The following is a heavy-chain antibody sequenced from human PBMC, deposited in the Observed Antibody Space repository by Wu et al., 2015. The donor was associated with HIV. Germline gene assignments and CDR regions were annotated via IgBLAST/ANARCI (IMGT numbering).Heavy chain of an antibody. D-gene: IGHD2-21*01. J-gene: IGHJ6*03. Sequence: QVQLVQSGAEVKKPESSVKVSCKASGGSFSSYAISWVRQAPGQGLEWMGRIIPILGTANYAQKFQGRVTITTDESTTTAYMELSSLTSEDTAVYFCARDSLDCGDISCPHNYYYYMDVWGKGTTVTVSS. CDR3: ARDSLDCGDISCPHNYYYYMDV. V-gene: IGHV1-69*11. CDR1: GGSFSSYA. CDR2: IIPILGTA.